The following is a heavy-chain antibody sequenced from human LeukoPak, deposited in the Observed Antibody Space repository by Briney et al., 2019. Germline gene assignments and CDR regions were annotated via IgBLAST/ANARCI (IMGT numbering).Heavy chain of an antibody. V-gene: IGHV1-2*02. Sequence: WASVKVSCKASGYTFTGYYMHWVRQAPGQGLEWMGWINPNSGGTNYAQKFQGRVTMTRDTSISTAYMELSRLRSDDTAVYYCHSRGRDGYNRYYFDYWGQGTLVTVSS. J-gene: IGHJ4*02. CDR3: HSRGRDGYNRYYFDY. CDR1: GYTFTGYY. CDR2: INPNSGGT. D-gene: IGHD5-24*01.